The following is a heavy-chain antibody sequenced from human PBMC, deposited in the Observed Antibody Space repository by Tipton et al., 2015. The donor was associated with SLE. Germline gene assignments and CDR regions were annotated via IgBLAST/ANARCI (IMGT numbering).Heavy chain of an antibody. Sequence: TLSLTCAVYGGSFSGYFWSWIRQPPGKGLEWIGGLYYGGSTFYNPSLKSRVTISGDTSKKQFSLNLSSVTAADTAVYYCARGGEYDILLFDSWGQGTLVTVSS. V-gene: IGHV4-34*01. CDR1: GGSFSGYF. D-gene: IGHD3-10*01. CDR3: ARGGEYDILLFDS. J-gene: IGHJ4*02. CDR2: LYYGGST.